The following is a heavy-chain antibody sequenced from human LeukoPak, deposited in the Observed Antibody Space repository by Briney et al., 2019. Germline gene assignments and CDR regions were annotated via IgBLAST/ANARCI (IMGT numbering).Heavy chain of an antibody. V-gene: IGHV1-8*01. CDR3: ARVGIAVAGTYYFDY. Sequence: ATVKVSCKASEYTYTSYDINWVRQATGQGLEWMGWMNPNSGNTGYAQKFQGRVTMTRNTSISTAYMELSSLRSEDTAVYYCARVGIAVAGTYYFDYWGQGTLVTVSS. CDR2: MNPNSGNT. CDR1: EYTYTSYD. J-gene: IGHJ4*02. D-gene: IGHD6-19*01.